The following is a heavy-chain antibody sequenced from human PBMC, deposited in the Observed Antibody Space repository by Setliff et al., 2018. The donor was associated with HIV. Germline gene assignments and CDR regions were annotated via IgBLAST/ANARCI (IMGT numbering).Heavy chain of an antibody. Sequence: SETLSLTCTVSGGSISSSSYYWGWISQPPGKGLEWIGSIYYSGSTYYNPSLKSRVTISVDTSKNQFSLKLSSVTAADTAVYYCARDLYSGGWYRLYYYGMGVWGRGTWVTVSS. CDR2: IYYSGST. D-gene: IGHD6-19*01. CDR1: GGSISSSSYY. V-gene: IGHV4-39*07. CDR3: ARDLYSGGWYRLYYYGMGV. J-gene: IGHJ6*02.